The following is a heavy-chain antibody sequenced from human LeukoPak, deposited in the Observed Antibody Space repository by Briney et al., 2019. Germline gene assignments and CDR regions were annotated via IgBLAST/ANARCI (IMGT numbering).Heavy chain of an antibody. D-gene: IGHD5-18*01. CDR3: ARDLGSYQDY. CDR2: ISSSSSYI. CDR1: GFTFSIYS. V-gene: IGHV3-21*01. J-gene: IGHJ4*02. Sequence: GGSLKLSCAASGFTFSIYSMNGVRQAPGKGLEWVSSISSSSSYIYYADSVKGRFTIFRDNAKNSLYLQMNSLRAEDTAVYYCARDLGSYQDYWGQGTLVTVSS.